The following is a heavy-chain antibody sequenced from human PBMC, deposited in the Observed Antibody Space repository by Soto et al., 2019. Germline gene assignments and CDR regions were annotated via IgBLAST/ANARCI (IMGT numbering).Heavy chain of an antibody. CDR2: TYYNGNA. J-gene: IGHJ4*02. CDR1: GGSIDRSNYY. V-gene: IGHV4-39*01. D-gene: IGHD3-10*01. CDR3: ARHFVAVVIKGWGY. Sequence: SETLSLTCNVSGGSIDRSNYYWDWLRQPPGKGLEWIGTTYYNGNAYYNPSLRSRVSMSVDTSKNQFSLKLISVTAADTAVYYCARHFVAVVIKGWGYWGQGRLVTVSS.